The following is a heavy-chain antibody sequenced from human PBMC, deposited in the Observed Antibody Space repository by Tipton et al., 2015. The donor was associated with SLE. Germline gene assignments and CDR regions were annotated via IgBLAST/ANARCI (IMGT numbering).Heavy chain of an antibody. D-gene: IGHD3-10*01. Sequence: QVQLVQSGAEVKKPGSSVKVSCKASGGTFSSYAISWVRQAPGQGLEWMGGIIPIFGTANSAQKFQGRVTITTDESTSTAYMELSSLRSEDTAVYYCARGKYYGSGGSYYYYYFMDVWGKGTTVTVSS. CDR3: ARGKYYGSGGSYYYYYFMDV. CDR2: IIPIFGTA. CDR1: GGTFSSYA. V-gene: IGHV1-69*01. J-gene: IGHJ6*03.